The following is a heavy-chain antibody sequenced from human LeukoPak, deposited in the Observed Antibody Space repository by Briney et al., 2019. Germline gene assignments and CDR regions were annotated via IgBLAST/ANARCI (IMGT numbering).Heavy chain of an antibody. CDR1: GGSISSYY. V-gene: IGHV4-59*01. D-gene: IGHD3-16*01. Sequence: PSESLSLTCTVPGGSISSYYCSWVRQPPGKKLEWIGYIYYSGKTNYNPPLKSRVTISINTSKNQFCLKVSSVTAPDTAVNYWARVGDGNFDYWGQGTLVTVSS. CDR3: ARVGDGNFDY. CDR2: IYYSGKT. J-gene: IGHJ4*02.